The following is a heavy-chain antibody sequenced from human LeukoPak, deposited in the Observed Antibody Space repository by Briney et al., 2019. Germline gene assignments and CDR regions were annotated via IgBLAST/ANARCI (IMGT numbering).Heavy chain of an antibody. V-gene: IGHV4-61*01. CDR1: GGSVSSGSYY. D-gene: IGHD6-19*01. CDR3: AREGSSGCFDY. Sequence: SETLSLTCTVSGGSVSSGSYYWSWIRQPPGKGLEWIGYIYYSVSTNYNPSLKSRVTISVDTSKNQFSLKLSSVTAADTAVYYCAREGSSGCFDYWGQGTLVTVSS. CDR2: IYYSVST. J-gene: IGHJ4*02.